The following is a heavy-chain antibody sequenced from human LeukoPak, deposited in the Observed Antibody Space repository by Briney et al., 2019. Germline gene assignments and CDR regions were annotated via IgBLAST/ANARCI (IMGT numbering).Heavy chain of an antibody. D-gene: IGHD3-10*01. J-gene: IGHJ6*02. CDR2: ISSSSSYI. Sequence: GGSLRLSCAASGVTFSSYSMNWVRQAPGKGLEWGSSISSSSSYIYYADSVKGRFTISRDNAKNSLYLQMNSLRAEDTAVYYCARIQTKLLWFGELLIGMDVWGQGTTVTVSS. CDR1: GVTFSSYS. V-gene: IGHV3-21*01. CDR3: ARIQTKLLWFGELLIGMDV.